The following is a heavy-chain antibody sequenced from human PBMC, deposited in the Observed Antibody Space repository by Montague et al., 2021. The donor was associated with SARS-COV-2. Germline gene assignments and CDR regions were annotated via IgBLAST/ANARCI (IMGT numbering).Heavy chain of an antibody. CDR1: GGSFSGNS. D-gene: IGHD3-22*01. J-gene: IGHJ4*02. CDR3: ARGLTGVNVILVFGGASLYFGS. CDR2: INHSGGT. Sequence: SDTLSLTCAVYGGSFSGNSWTWIRQPPGTGLEWMGEINHSGGTNXNPYLKSRVTISVDTAKNQCPLKLSSLTAADTAVYCCARGLTGVNVILVFGGASLYFGSWGQGAPVTVSS. V-gene: IGHV4-34*01.